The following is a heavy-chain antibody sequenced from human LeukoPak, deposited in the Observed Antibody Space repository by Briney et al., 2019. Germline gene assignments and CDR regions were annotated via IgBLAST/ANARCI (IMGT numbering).Heavy chain of an antibody. V-gene: IGHV4-59*08. D-gene: IGHD5-18*01. CDR3: ARQWTQLWPFDY. CDR2: INYSGST. CDR1: GASVSGYH. Sequence: SETLSLTCTVAGASVSGYHWSWIRQPPGKGLEWIGYINYSGSTNYNPSLKSRVTISVDTSKNQFSLRLSSVTAADTAVYYCARQWTQLWPFDYWGQGTLVTVS. J-gene: IGHJ4*02.